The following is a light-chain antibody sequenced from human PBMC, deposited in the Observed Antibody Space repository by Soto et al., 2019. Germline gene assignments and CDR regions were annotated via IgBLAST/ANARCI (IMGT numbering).Light chain of an antibody. V-gene: IGKV1-5*03. Sequence: DIQMTQSPSTLSASVGDRVTITCRASQSISSWLAWYQQKPGKAPKLLIYKASSLKSGVPSRFRGSGCGTEFTLTISSRKPDHFATSYCQQFNNYTWTFGQGTRVEIK. CDR3: QQFNNYTWT. CDR2: KAS. J-gene: IGKJ1*01. CDR1: QSISSW.